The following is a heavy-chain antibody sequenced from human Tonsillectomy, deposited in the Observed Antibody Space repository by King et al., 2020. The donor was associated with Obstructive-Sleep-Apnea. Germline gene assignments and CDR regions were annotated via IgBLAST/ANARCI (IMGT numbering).Heavy chain of an antibody. Sequence: VQLVESGAEVKKPGASVKVSCKASGYTFTSYDINWVRQATGQGLEWMGWMNPNSGNTGYAQKFQGRVTMTRNTSISTAYMGLSSLRSEDTAVYYCARGRCSSTSCYEDWFDPWGQGTLVTVSS. CDR2: MNPNSGNT. CDR1: GYTFTSYD. D-gene: IGHD2-2*01. CDR3: ARGRCSSTSCYEDWFDP. J-gene: IGHJ5*02. V-gene: IGHV1-8*01.